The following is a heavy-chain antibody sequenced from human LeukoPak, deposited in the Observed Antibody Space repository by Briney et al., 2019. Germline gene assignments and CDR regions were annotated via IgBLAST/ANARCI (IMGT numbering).Heavy chain of an antibody. J-gene: IGHJ4*02. Sequence: GGPLRLSCAASGFTFSSYWMSWVRQAPGKGLEWVAVISYDGSNKYYADSVKGRFTISRDNSKNTLYLQMNSLRAEDTAVYYCAKDHFGSGYDSADFDYWGQGTLVTVSS. CDR3: AKDHFGSGYDSADFDY. V-gene: IGHV3-30*18. CDR2: ISYDGSNK. D-gene: IGHD5-12*01. CDR1: GFTFSSYW.